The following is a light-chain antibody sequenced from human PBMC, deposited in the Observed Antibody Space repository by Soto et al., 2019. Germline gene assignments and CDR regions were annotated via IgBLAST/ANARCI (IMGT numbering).Light chain of an antibody. CDR3: QKYSSAPWT. J-gene: IGKJ1*01. CDR2: AAS. Sequence: DIQMTQSPSSLSSSVGDRVTITCRASQSISNYLAWYQQKPGKVPKLLIYAASTLQSGVPSRFSGSGSGTDFTLTISRLQPEDVATYYCQKYSSAPWTFGQGTKVEIK. V-gene: IGKV1-27*01. CDR1: QSISNY.